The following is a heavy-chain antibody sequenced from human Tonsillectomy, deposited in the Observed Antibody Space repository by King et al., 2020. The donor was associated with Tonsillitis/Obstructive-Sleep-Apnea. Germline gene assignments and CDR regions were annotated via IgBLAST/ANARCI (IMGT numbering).Heavy chain of an antibody. CDR3: AKDRSSSWSLDY. CDR2: ISYDGSNK. Sequence: VQLVESGGGVVQPGRSLRLSCAASGFTFSSNDMHWVRQAPGKGLEWVAVISYDGSNKYYADAVKGRFTISRDNSKNTQYLQMNSLRTEETAVYYCAKDRSSSWSLDYWGQATLVTVSS. D-gene: IGHD6-13*01. CDR1: GFTFSSND. V-gene: IGHV3-30*18. J-gene: IGHJ4*02.